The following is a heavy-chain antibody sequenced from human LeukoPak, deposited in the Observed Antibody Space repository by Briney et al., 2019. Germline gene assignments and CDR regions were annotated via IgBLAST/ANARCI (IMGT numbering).Heavy chain of an antibody. D-gene: IGHD2-15*01. J-gene: IGHJ6*03. V-gene: IGHV3-30*02. CDR1: GFTFNNYG. CDR3: AKGVYYCSSSSCPQYYYYMDV. Sequence: HTGGSLRLSCATSGFTFNNYGMHWVRQPPGKGLEWVAFIRYDESDEYYTDSVKGRFTISRDNSKNTLYLQMNSLRPEDTAVYYCAKGVYYCSSSSCPQYYYYMDVWGKGTTVTVSS. CDR2: IRYDESDE.